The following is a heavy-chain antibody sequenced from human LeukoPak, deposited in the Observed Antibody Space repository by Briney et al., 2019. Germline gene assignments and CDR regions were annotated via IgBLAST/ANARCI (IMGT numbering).Heavy chain of an antibody. CDR2: IYYSGST. Sequence: SETLSLTCTVSGGSVSSGSYYWSWIRQPPGKGLEWIGYIYYSGSTNYNPSLKSRVTISVDTSKNQFSLKLSSVTAADTAVYYCARITPNYDILTGENSDWYFDLWGRGTLVTVSS. CDR3: ARITPNYDILTGENSDWYFDL. D-gene: IGHD3-9*01. V-gene: IGHV4-61*01. CDR1: GGSVSSGSYY. J-gene: IGHJ2*01.